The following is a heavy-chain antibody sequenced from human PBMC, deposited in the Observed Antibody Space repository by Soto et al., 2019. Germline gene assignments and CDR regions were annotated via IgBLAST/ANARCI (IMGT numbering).Heavy chain of an antibody. D-gene: IGHD2-15*01. Sequence: GGSLRLSCAASGFTFSSYGMHWVRQAPGKGLEWVAVIWYDGSNKYYADSVKGRFTISRDNSKNTLYLQMNSLRAEDTAVYYCARDRHCRGGSCYFLGAFDIWGQGTMVTVSS. V-gene: IGHV3-33*01. CDR2: IWYDGSNK. J-gene: IGHJ3*02. CDR1: GFTFSSYG. CDR3: ARDRHCRGGSCYFLGAFDI.